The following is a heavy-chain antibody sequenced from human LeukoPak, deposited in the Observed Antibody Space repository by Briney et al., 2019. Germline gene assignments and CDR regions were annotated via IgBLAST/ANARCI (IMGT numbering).Heavy chain of an antibody. Sequence: PSETLSLTCAVYGGSFSGYYWSWIRQPPGKGLEWIGEINHSGSTNYNPSLKSRVTISVDTSKNQFSLKLSSVTAADTAVYYCASHHDSRGYGLAYWGQGTLVTVSS. CDR3: ASHHDSRGYGLAY. D-gene: IGHD3-22*01. CDR1: GGSFSGYY. CDR2: INHSGST. J-gene: IGHJ4*02. V-gene: IGHV4-34*01.